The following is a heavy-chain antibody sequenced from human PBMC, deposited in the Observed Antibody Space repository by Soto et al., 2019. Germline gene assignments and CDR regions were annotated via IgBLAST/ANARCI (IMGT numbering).Heavy chain of an antibody. D-gene: IGHD3-22*01. J-gene: IGHJ5*02. CDR1: GGSISSSNW. CDR3: ANKSSGYQRGWFDP. CDR2: IYHRGST. Sequence: QVQLQESGPGLVKPSGTLSLTCAVSGGSISSSNWWSWVRQPPGKGLEWIGEIYHRGSTNYNPSLQSRVTMSVDKSKNQFSLKLSSVTDADTAVYYCANKSSGYQRGWFDPWGQGTLVTVSS. V-gene: IGHV4-4*02.